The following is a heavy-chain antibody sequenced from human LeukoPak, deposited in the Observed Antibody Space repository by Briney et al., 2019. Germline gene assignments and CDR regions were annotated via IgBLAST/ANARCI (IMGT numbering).Heavy chain of an antibody. V-gene: IGHV3-23*01. D-gene: IGHD4-23*01. CDR3: AKVVRGGNSAPIY. CDR1: GFTFSSYA. Sequence: QPGGSLRLFCAASGFTFSSYAMSWVRQAPGRGLEGVSAISGSGGSTYYADSVKGRFTISRANSKNTLYLQMNSLRAEDTAVYYCAKVVRGGNSAPIYWGQGTLVTVSS. CDR2: ISGSGGST. J-gene: IGHJ4*02.